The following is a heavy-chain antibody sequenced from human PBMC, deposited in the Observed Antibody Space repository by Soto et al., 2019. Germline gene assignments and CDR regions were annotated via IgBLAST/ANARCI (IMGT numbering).Heavy chain of an antibody. D-gene: IGHD6-19*01. Sequence: GASVKVSCKVSGYTFTDYYVDWVRQAPGQGLEWMGWINPNTGGTNFAQKFQGRVTMTSDTSISTAYMELSSLTSDDTAVYYCARDPVAGMGWFFDSWGQGTPVTVSS. CDR3: ARDPVAGMGWFFDS. CDR1: GYTFTDYY. J-gene: IGHJ4*02. CDR2: INPNTGGT. V-gene: IGHV1-2*02.